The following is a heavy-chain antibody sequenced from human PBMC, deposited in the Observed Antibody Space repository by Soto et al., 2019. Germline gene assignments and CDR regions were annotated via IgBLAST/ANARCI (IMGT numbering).Heavy chain of an antibody. V-gene: IGHV3-48*03. D-gene: IGHD2-2*01. CDR3: AKDLTGYAMDV. CDR2: INDNSRAI. Sequence: EVQLVESGGGLVHPGGSLRLSCAASGFSFSTSQMDWVRQAPGKGLEWVSYINDNSRAIYYADSVKGRFTISRDNARNSFFFEMNSLRDEGTAVYYCAKDLTGYAMDVWGQGTTVTVSS. CDR1: GFSFSTSQ. J-gene: IGHJ6*02.